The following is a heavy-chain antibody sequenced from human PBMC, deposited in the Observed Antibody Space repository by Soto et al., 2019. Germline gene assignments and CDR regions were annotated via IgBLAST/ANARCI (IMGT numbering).Heavy chain of an antibody. D-gene: IGHD6-13*01. CDR3: AKDGAQQLFDY. CDR1: GFTFSNYA. CDR2: ISGGGGGT. V-gene: IGHV3-23*01. J-gene: IGHJ4*02. Sequence: GGSLRLSCVASGFTFSNYAMSWVRQAPGKGLEWVSTISGGGGGTYYADSVKGRITISRDNSKNTVYLQMNSLRAEDTAVYYCAKDGAQQLFDYWGQGTLVTVSS.